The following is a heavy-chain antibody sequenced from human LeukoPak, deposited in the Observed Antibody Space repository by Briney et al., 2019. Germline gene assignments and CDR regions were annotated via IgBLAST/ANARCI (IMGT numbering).Heavy chain of an antibody. D-gene: IGHD3-3*01. J-gene: IGHJ4*02. V-gene: IGHV1-18*01. CDR3: ARVLFDFWSGYPLDY. CDR1: GYTFTSYG. CDR2: ISAYNGNT. Sequence: GASVKVSCKASGYTFTSYGISWVRQAPGQGLEWMGWISAYNGNTNYAQKLQGRVTMTTDTSTSTAYMQLRSLRSDDTAVYYSARVLFDFWSGYPLDYWGQGTLVTVSS.